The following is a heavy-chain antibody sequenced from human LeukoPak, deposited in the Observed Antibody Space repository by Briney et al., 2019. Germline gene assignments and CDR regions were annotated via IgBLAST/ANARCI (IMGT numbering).Heavy chain of an antibody. D-gene: IGHD6-13*01. CDR1: GFTVSSYW. J-gene: IGHJ4*02. V-gene: IGHV3-74*01. CDR3: AKDLAAAGTAFDY. Sequence: GGSLRLSCAASGFTVSSYWMHWVHQAPGKGLVWVSRINSDGSSTNYADSVKGRFTISRDNAKNTLYLQMNSLRAEDTAVYYCAKDLAAAGTAFDYWGQGTLVTVSS. CDR2: INSDGSST.